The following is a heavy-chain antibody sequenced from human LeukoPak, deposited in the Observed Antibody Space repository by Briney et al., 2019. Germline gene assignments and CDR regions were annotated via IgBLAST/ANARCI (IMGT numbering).Heavy chain of an antibody. D-gene: IGHD3-22*01. Sequence: HGASVKVSCKASGYSFDRYGVSWVRQAPGQGLEWLGWIGAFNGNTNYAQNLQGRVTMTADTSTTTAYMELRSLSSDDTAVYYCARDFLSYDGSENHFEDTFDIWGQGTMVIVSS. CDR2: IGAFNGNT. J-gene: IGHJ3*02. CDR1: GYSFDRYG. CDR3: ARDFLSYDGSENHFEDTFDI. V-gene: IGHV1-18*01.